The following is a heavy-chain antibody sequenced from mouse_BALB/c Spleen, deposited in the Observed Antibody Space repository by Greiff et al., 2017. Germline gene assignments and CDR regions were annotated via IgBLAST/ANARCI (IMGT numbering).Heavy chain of an antibody. D-gene: IGHD2-10*01. V-gene: IGHV8-12*01. CDR2: IYWDDDK. Sequence: QVTLKVCGPGILQPSQTLSLTCSFSGFSLSTSGMGVSWIRQPSGKGLEWLAHIYWDDDKRYNPSLKSRLTISKDTSRNQVFLKITSVDTADTATYYCARRRGLLGGMDYWGQGTSVTVSS. CDR3: ARRRGLLGGMDY. CDR1: GFSLSTSGMG. J-gene: IGHJ4*01.